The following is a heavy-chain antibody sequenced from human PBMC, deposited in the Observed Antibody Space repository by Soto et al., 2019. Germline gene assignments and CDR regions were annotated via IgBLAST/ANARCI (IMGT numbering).Heavy chain of an antibody. D-gene: IGHD2-21*02. CDR1: GFTFSSYA. V-gene: IGHV3-23*01. Sequence: GGSLRLSCAASGFTFSSYAMSWVRQAPGKGLEWVPAISGSGGSTYYADSVKGRFTISRDNSKNTLYLQMNSLRAEDTAVYYCAGNDCGGDCYLDYWGQATLVTV. J-gene: IGHJ4*02. CDR3: AGNDCGGDCYLDY. CDR2: ISGSGGST.